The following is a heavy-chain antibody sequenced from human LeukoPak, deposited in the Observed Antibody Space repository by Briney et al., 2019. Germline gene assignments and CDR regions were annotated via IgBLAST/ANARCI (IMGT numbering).Heavy chain of an antibody. V-gene: IGHV3-48*02. D-gene: IGHD4-23*01. CDR3: AKRSDYGGNWNYFDY. Sequence: PGGSLRLSCAASGFTFSSYSMNWVRQAPGKGLEWVSYINSSSSTIYYADSVKGRFTITRDDAKNSLFLQMNSLRDEDTAVYYCAKRSDYGGNWNYFDYWGQGTLVTVSS. CDR2: INSSSSTI. CDR1: GFTFSSYS. J-gene: IGHJ4*02.